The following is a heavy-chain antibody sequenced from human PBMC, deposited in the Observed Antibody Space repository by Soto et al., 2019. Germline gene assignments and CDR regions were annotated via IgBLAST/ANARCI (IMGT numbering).Heavy chain of an antibody. Sequence: QVQLVESGGDLVQPGGSLRLSCAASGYTFSDYYMSWIRQAPGKGLEWISYIDTSGTKIYYADSVKGRFTITRDNAKNSQYLEMNSLRDEDTAVYYCASHYDMWSGYLSPVDYWGQGTLGTVSS. V-gene: IGHV3-11*01. D-gene: IGHD3-3*01. J-gene: IGHJ4*02. CDR1: GYTFSDYY. CDR2: IDTSGTKI. CDR3: ASHYDMWSGYLSPVDY.